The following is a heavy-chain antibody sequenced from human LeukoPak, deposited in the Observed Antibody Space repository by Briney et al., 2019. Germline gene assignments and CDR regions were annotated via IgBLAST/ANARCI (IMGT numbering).Heavy chain of an antibody. CDR2: INHSGST. V-gene: IGHV4-34*01. Sequence: SETLSLTCAVYGGSFSGYYWSWIRQPPGKGLEWIGEINHSGSTNYNPSLKSRVTISVDTSKNRFSLKLSSVTAADTAVYYCATFPSAPYDSSGYYYGPDYWGQGTLVTVSS. J-gene: IGHJ4*02. CDR1: GGSFSGYY. CDR3: ATFPSAPYDSSGYYYGPDY. D-gene: IGHD3-22*01.